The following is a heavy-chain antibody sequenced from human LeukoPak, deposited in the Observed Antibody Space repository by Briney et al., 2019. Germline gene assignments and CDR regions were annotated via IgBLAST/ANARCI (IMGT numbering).Heavy chain of an antibody. Sequence: SETLSLTCTVSGGYISSYYWSWIRQPPGEGLEWIGYVYYTGSTNYNPSLKSRVTISVDTSKNQFSLKLSSVTAADTAVYYCARGSGKVVRGVISYWGQGTLVTVSS. CDR1: GGYISSYY. J-gene: IGHJ4*02. V-gene: IGHV4-59*12. D-gene: IGHD3-10*01. CDR3: ARGSGKVVRGVISY. CDR2: VYYTGST.